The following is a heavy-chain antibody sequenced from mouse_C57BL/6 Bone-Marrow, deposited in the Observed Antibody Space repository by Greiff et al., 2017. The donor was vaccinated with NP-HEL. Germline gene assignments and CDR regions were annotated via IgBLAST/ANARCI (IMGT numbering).Heavy chain of an antibody. D-gene: IGHD2-3*01. CDR2: IYPRSGNT. CDR1: GYTFTSYG. V-gene: IGHV1-81*01. CDR3: ARRGVYDGYYCAMDY. Sequence: VQLQQSGAELARPGASVKLSCKASGYTFTSYGISWVKQRTGQGLEWIGGIYPRSGNTYYNEKFKGKATLTADKSSSTAYMELRSLTSEDSAVYFCARRGVYDGYYCAMDYWGQGTSVTVSS. J-gene: IGHJ4*01.